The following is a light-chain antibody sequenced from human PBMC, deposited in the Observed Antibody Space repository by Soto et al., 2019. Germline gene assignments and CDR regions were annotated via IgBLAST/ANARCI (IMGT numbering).Light chain of an antibody. J-gene: IGKJ5*01. V-gene: IGKV1-33*01. CDR3: QQFDNLPVT. CDR1: QDINNS. Sequence: DIQMTQSPSSLSASIGDRVTITCQASQDINNSLNWYQLKPGKAPKLLIYDASNLETGVPSRFSGSGSGTDFTFTITSLQPEDVATYSCQQFDNLPVTFGQGTRLEVK. CDR2: DAS.